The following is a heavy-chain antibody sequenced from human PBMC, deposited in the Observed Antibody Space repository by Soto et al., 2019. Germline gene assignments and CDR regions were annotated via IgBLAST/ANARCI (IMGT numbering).Heavy chain of an antibody. Sequence: QVQLQQWGAGLLKPSETLSLTCAVYGGSFSGYYWSWIRQPPGKGLEWIGEINHSGSTNYNPSLKSRVTISVDTSKNQCSLKLSSVTSADTAVYYCARGQDIVVVVAATTYFRITNWFDPWGQGTLVTVSS. CDR1: GGSFSGYY. D-gene: IGHD2-15*01. J-gene: IGHJ5*02. V-gene: IGHV4-34*01. CDR3: ARGQDIVVVVAATTYFRITNWFDP. CDR2: INHSGST.